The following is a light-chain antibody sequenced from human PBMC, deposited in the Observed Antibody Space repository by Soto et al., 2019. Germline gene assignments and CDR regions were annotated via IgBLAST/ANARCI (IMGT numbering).Light chain of an antibody. V-gene: IGKV1-13*02. CDR3: QQFNSYQGA. Sequence: AIQLTQSPSSLSASVGDRVTITCRASQGISSSLAWYQQKSGKSPKLLIYDASSLESGVPSRFSGSGSGTDFSLTISSLQLEDFATYYCQQFNSYQGALGQGTRLESK. CDR2: DAS. J-gene: IGKJ5*01. CDR1: QGISSS.